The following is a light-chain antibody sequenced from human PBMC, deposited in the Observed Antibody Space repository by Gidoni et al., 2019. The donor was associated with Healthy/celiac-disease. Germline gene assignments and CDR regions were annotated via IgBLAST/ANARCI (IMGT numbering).Light chain of an antibody. CDR3: QQSYGLT. V-gene: IGKV1-39*01. CDR1: QSISSY. Sequence: DIQMTQSPSSLSASVGDRVTITCRASQSISSYLNWYQQKPGKAPKLLIYAASSLQSRVPLKFSGSGSGTDFTLTISSLQPEDFATYYCQQSYGLTFGGGTKVEIK. CDR2: AAS. J-gene: IGKJ4*01.